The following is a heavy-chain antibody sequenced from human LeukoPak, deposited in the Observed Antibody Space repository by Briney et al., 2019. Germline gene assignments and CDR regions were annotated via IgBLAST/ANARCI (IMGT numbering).Heavy chain of an antibody. CDR3: AKDARGDGRRYFDL. D-gene: IGHD5-24*01. Sequence: GGSLRLSCAASGFTFDDYAMHWVRQAPGKGLEWVSLISGDGGSTYYADSVKGRFSISRDNSKNSLYLQMNSLRTEDTALYYCAKDARGDGRRYFDLWGRGTLVTVSS. V-gene: IGHV3-43*02. CDR1: GFTFDDYA. CDR2: ISGDGGST. J-gene: IGHJ2*01.